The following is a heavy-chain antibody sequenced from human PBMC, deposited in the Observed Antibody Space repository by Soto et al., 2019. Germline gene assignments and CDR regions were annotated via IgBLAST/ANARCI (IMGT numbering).Heavy chain of an antibody. CDR3: ARGYSSSWYWISYFDY. D-gene: IGHD6-13*01. CDR2: ISAYNGNT. Sequence: GASMKGSCKASGYTFTSYGISWVRQAPGQGLEWMGWISAYNGNTNYAQKLQGRVTMTTDTSTSTAYMELRSLRSDDTAVYYCARGYSSSWYWISYFDYWGQGTLVTVSS. CDR1: GYTFTSYG. J-gene: IGHJ4*02. V-gene: IGHV1-18*01.